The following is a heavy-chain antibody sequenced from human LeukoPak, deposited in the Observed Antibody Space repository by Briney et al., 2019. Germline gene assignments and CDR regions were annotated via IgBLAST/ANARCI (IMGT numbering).Heavy chain of an antibody. J-gene: IGHJ4*02. D-gene: IGHD5-12*01. Sequence: GGSLRLSCAASGFTVGHNYMNWVRQAPGKGLEWVSVIYSDGSTYYADSVKGRFTISRDNSMNTLYLQMNSLRAEDTAVYYCARRPGGYDWRAFDFWGQGILVTVSS. CDR1: GFTVGHNY. CDR3: ARRPGGYDWRAFDF. V-gene: IGHV3-66*04. CDR2: IYSDGST.